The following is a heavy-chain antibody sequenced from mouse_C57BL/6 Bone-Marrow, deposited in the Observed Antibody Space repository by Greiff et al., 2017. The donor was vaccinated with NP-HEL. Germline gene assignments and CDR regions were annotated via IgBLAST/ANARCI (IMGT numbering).Heavy chain of an antibody. Sequence: VQLKESGAELVRPGASVKLSCTASGFNIKDYYMHWVKQRPEQGLEWIGRIDPEDGDTEYAPKFQGKATMTADKSSNTAYLQLSSLTSEDTAVYYCTTGGVDYWGQGTSVTVSS. CDR2: IDPEDGDT. CDR1: GFNIKDYY. J-gene: IGHJ4*01. CDR3: TTGGVDY. V-gene: IGHV14-1*01.